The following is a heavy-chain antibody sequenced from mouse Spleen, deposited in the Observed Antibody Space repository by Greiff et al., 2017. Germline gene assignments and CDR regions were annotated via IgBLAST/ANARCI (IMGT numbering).Heavy chain of an antibody. CDR1: GYTFTSYG. CDR3: AREDPYSYTRFAY. V-gene: IGHV1-81*01. Sequence: VQLQESGAELARPGASVKLSCKASGYTFTSYGISWVKQRTGQGLEWIGEIYPRSGNTYYNEKFKGKATLTADKSSSTAYMELRSLTSEDSAVYFCAREDPYSYTRFAYWGQGTLVTVSA. D-gene: IGHD2-12*01. J-gene: IGHJ3*01. CDR2: IYPRSGNT.